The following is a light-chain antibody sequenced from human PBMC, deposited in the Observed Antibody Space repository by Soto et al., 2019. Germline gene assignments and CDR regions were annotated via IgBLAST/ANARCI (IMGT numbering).Light chain of an antibody. CDR1: SSEVGGYNY. CDR3: SSCTTSSALHV. J-gene: IGLJ1*01. CDR2: DVS. V-gene: IGLV2-14*01. Sequence: QSVLTQPASVSGSPGQSITISCTGTSSEVGGYNYVSWYQQHPGKAPKLMIYDVSNRPSGVSNRFSGSKSGNTASLTTSGLQAEDEADYYCSSCTTSSALHVFGTGTKVTVL.